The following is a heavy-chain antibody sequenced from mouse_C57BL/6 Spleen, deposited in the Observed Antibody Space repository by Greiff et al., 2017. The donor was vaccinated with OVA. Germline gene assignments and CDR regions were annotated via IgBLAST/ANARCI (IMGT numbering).Heavy chain of an antibody. J-gene: IGHJ2*01. V-gene: IGHV14-4*01. Sequence: EVQLQQSGAELVRPGASVKLSCTASGFNIKDDYMHWVKQRPEQGLEWIGWIDPENGDTEYASKFQGKATITADTSSNTAYLQLSSLTSEDTAVYYCTYCGSSYNYFDYWGQGTTLTVSS. CDR1: GFNIKDDY. CDR2: IDPENGDT. D-gene: IGHD1-1*01. CDR3: TYCGSSYNYFDY.